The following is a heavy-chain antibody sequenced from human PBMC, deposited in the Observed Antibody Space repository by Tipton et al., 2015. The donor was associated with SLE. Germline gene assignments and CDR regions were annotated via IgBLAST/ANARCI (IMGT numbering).Heavy chain of an antibody. CDR3: AGLYGMDV. CDR2: IKQDGSEK. Sequence: SLRLSCAASGFTFRKYWMSWVRQTPGKGLEWVANIKQDGSEKYYVDSLKGRFTISRDNAKNSLYLQMNSLRAKDSAVYYCAGLYGMDVWGQGTTVTVSS. CDR1: GFTFRKYW. J-gene: IGHJ6*02. D-gene: IGHD3-16*01. V-gene: IGHV3-7*01.